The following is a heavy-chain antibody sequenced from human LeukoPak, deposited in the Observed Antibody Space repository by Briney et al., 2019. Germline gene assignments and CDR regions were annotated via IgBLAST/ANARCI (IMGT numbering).Heavy chain of an antibody. D-gene: IGHD2-15*01. CDR2: ISLSGSTV. Sequence: GGSLRLSCAASGFTFSSSEMNWVRQAPGKGLEWVSYISLSGSTVFYADSVKGRFTISRDNTKNSLYLQMNSLRAEDTAAYYCARGYCGGGSCYTYWGQGTLVTVSS. CDR3: ARGYCGGGSCYTY. J-gene: IGHJ4*02. V-gene: IGHV3-48*03. CDR1: GFTFSSSE.